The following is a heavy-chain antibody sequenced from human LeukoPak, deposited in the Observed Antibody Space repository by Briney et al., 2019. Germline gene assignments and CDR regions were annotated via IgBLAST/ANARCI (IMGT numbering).Heavy chain of an antibody. J-gene: IGHJ4*02. Sequence: GGSLRLSCAASGFTFSSYAMSWVRQAPGKGLEWVSAISGSGGSTYYADSVKGRFTISRDNSKNTLYLQMNSLRAEDTAVYYCAKDMASRDDYSNLFDYWGQGTLVTVSS. CDR2: ISGSGGST. V-gene: IGHV3-23*01. CDR3: AKDMASRDDYSNLFDY. D-gene: IGHD4-11*01. CDR1: GFTFSSYA.